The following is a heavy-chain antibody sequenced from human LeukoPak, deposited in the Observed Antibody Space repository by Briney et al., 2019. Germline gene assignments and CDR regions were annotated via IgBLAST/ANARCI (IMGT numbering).Heavy chain of an antibody. Sequence: GGSLRLSCAPSVFTFSSYWMHWVRQAPGRGRVWFSRMKSEGRSTICADSVRGLFTISRDNAKNTLYLQMNSLRAEDTAVYYCARDRACSSTSCRTNWFDPWGQGTLVTVSS. CDR2: MKSEGRST. J-gene: IGHJ5*02. D-gene: IGHD2-2*01. CDR1: VFTFSSYW. CDR3: ARDRACSSTSCRTNWFDP. V-gene: IGHV3-74*01.